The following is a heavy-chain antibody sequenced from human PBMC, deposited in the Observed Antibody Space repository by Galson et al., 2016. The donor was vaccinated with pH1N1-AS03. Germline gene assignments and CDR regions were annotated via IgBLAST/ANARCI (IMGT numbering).Heavy chain of an antibody. Sequence: SLRLSCAASGFRFIDYWMTWVRQAPGKGLEWVANIDQDGSEKYYMDSVEGRFTISRDNAKNSLSLQMYSLRSEDTAVYYCTSGMVELDYWGQGTLVTVSS. CDR1: GFRFIDYW. V-gene: IGHV3-7*01. D-gene: IGHD3-10*01. CDR3: TSGMVELDY. CDR2: IDQDGSEK. J-gene: IGHJ4*02.